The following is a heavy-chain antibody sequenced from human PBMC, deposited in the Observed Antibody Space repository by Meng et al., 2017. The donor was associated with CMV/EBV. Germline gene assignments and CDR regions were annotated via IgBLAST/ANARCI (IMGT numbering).Heavy chain of an antibody. J-gene: IGHJ4*02. CDR2: INHSGST. CDR3: ARGGIAAAGPFDY. V-gene: IGHV4-34*01. D-gene: IGHD6-13*01. CDR1: GGFFSGYY. Sequence: HWGAGLFHASAPLTRTCAVYGGFFSGYYRSWIRQPTGKGLVWIGEINHSGSTNYNPSLKSRVTISVDTSKNQFSLKLSSVTAADTAVYYCARGGIAAAGPFDYWGQGTLVTVSS.